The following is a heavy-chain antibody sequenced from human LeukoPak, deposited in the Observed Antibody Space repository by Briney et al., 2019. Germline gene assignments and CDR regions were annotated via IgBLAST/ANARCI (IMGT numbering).Heavy chain of an antibody. CDR3: ARLIVGATHFDY. CDR2: ISSSSSYT. V-gene: IGHV3-11*06. J-gene: IGHJ4*02. Sequence: GGSLRLSCAASGFTFSDYYMSWIRQAPGKGLEWVSYISSSSSYTNYADSVKGRFTISRDNAKNSLYLQMNSLRAEDTAVYYCARLIVGATHFDYWGQGTPVTVSS. CDR1: GFTFSDYY. D-gene: IGHD1-26*01.